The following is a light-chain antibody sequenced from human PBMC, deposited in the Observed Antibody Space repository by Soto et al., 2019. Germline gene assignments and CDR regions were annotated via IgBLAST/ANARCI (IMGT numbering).Light chain of an antibody. CDR3: CSYARSSTVV. J-gene: IGLJ2*01. Sequence: QSVLTQPASVSGSPGQSITISCSGTSNDVGSFNLVSWYQQHPGKVPKLMIYEATKRPSGVPNRFSGSKSGNTASMTISGLQAEDEADYYCCSYARSSTVVFGGGTKVTVL. CDR2: EAT. CDR1: SNDVGSFNL. V-gene: IGLV2-23*01.